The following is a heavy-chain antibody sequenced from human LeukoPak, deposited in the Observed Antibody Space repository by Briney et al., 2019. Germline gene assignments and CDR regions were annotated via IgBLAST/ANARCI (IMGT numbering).Heavy chain of an antibody. Sequence: PGGSLRLSCAASGFAFGSYWMSWVRQAPGKGLEWVANIKQDGSEKYYVDSVKGRSTISRDNAKNSLYLQMNSLRAEDTAVYYCARIRDGYCISTSCRGAFDILGQGTVVTVSS. J-gene: IGHJ3*02. CDR2: IKQDGSEK. D-gene: IGHD2-2*03. CDR3: ARIRDGYCISTSCRGAFDI. V-gene: IGHV3-7*01. CDR1: GFAFGSYW.